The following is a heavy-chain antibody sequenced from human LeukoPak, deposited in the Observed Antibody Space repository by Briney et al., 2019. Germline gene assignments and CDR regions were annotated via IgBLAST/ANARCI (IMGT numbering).Heavy chain of an antibody. J-gene: IGHJ6*02. CDR1: GYTFTTYG. V-gene: IGHV1-18*01. CDR3: ARQHSSGYYSPHYYYGMDV. CDR2: ISAYKGNT. Sequence: GASVKVSCKASGYTFTTYGISWVRHAPGQGLEWMEWISAYKGNTNYAQKLQDRVTMTTETSTSTAYMELRSLRSDDTAVYYCARQHSSGYYSPHYYYGMDVWGQGTTVTVSS. D-gene: IGHD3-22*01.